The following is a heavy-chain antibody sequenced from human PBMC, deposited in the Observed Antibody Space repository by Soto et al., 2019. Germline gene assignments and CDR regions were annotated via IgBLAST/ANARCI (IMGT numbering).Heavy chain of an antibody. Sequence: SETLSLTCTVSGGSISSYYWSWIRQPPGKGLEWIGYIYYSGSTNYNPSLKSRVTISVDTSKNQFSLKLSSVTAADTAVYYCARDRAVVVPAASYYYGMDVWGQGTTVTVSS. D-gene: IGHD2-2*01. CDR1: GGSISSYY. V-gene: IGHV4-59*01. J-gene: IGHJ6*02. CDR3: ARDRAVVVPAASYYYGMDV. CDR2: IYYSGST.